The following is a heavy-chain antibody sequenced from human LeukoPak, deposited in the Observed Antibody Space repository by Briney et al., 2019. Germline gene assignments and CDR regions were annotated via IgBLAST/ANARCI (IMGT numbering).Heavy chain of an antibody. J-gene: IGHJ6*03. V-gene: IGHV4-4*02. CDR3: ARVSKELGYCSGGSCSYYYYYYMDV. CDR2: IYHSGST. CDR1: GGSISSSNW. Sequence: SETLSLTCAVSGGSISSSNWWSWVRQPPGKGLEWIGEIYHSGSTNYNPSLKSRVTISVDKSKNQFSLKLSSVTAADTAVYYCARVSKELGYCSGGSCSYYYYYYMDVWGKGTTVTVSS. D-gene: IGHD2-15*01.